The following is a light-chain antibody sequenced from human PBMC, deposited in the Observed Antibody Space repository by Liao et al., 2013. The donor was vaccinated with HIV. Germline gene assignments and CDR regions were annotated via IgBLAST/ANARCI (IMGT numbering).Light chain of an antibody. J-gene: IGLJ3*02. CDR1: NIGSKS. CDR3: QVWDNSSDQGV. Sequence: SYVLTQPPSVSVAPGKTARITCGGNNIGSKSVHWYQQKPGQAPVLVIYYDSDRPSGIPERISGSNSGNTATLTISRVEVGDEADYYCQVWDNSSDQGVFGGGTKLTVL. V-gene: IGLV3-21*04. CDR2: YDS.